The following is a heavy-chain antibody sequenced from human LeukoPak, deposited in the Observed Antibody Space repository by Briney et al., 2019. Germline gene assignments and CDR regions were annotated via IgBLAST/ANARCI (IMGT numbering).Heavy chain of an antibody. D-gene: IGHD3-22*01. J-gene: IGHJ4*02. CDR3: ANDSRHITMMDY. V-gene: IGHV3-23*01. CDR1: GFTFSSYA. CDR2: ISGSGGST. Sequence: GGSLRLSCAASGFTFSSYAMSWVRQAPGKGLEWVSAISGSGGSTYYADSVKGRFTISRDNSKNTLYLQMNSLRAEDTAVYYCANDSRHITMMDYWGQGTLVTVSS.